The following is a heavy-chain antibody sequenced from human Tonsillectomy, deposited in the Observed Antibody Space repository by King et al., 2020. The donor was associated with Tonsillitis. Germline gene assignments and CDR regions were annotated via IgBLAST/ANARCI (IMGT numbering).Heavy chain of an antibody. J-gene: IGHJ3*02. D-gene: IGHD2/OR15-2a*01. CDR1: GFRFSSYW. V-gene: IGHV3-7*03. CDR2: VNEDGSVK. Sequence: VQLVESGGALLQPGGSLRLSCVASGFRFSSYWVSWVRQAPGKGLEFVANVNEDGSVKNHMDSVKGRFTISRDNARNSLYLQMNSLRAEDTAVYYCARDPGFSAFDIWGQGTTVTVSS. CDR3: ARDPGFSAFDI.